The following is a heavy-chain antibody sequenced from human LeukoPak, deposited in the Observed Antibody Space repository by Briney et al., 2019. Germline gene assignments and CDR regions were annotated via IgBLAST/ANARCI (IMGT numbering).Heavy chain of an antibody. D-gene: IGHD3-10*01. CDR2: ISSDANDK. CDR1: GFTFTDYA. CDR3: ARMVRGVIITASPYYYYYMDV. J-gene: IGHJ6*03. Sequence: GGSLRLSCAASGFTFTDYAIHWVRQAPGKGMEWVAGISSDANDKYYADSVKGRFTISRDNAKNSLYLQMNSLRAEDSAVYYCARMVRGVIITASPYYYYYMDVWGKGTTVTVSS. V-gene: IGHV3-30*04.